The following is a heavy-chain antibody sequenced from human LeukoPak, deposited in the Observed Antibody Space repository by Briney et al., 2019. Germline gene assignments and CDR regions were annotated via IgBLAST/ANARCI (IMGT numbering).Heavy chain of an antibody. CDR2: IYYSGST. Sequence: LETLSLTCTVSGGSISSYYWSWIRQPPGKGLEWIGYIYYSGSTNYNPSLKSRVTISVDTSKNQFSLKLSSVTAADTAVYYCARAGSYSSSWYDAFDIWGQGTMVTVSS. J-gene: IGHJ3*02. CDR1: GGSISSYY. CDR3: ARAGSYSSSWYDAFDI. D-gene: IGHD6-13*01. V-gene: IGHV4-59*01.